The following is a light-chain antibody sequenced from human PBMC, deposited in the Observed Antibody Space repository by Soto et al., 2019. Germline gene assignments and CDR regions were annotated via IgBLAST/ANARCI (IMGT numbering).Light chain of an antibody. CDR2: GAS. CDR1: PSVSSSY. V-gene: IGKV3D-7*01. J-gene: IGKJ2*03. Sequence: PGERVTLSCGAGPSVSSSYLTWYQQKPGQAPRLLIYGASTRATGIPARFSGSGSGTDFTLSISSLQPEYFAVYYCQQDYNLPPYSCGQET. CDR3: QQDYNLPPYS.